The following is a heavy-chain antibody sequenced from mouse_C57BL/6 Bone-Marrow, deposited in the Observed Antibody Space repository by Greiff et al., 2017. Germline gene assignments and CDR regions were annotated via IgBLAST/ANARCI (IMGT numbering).Heavy chain of an antibody. V-gene: IGHV10-1*01. CDR1: GFSFNTYA. CDR3: VRHLYYGNWGFAY. CDR2: IRSKSNNYAT. Sequence: EVKVVESGGGLVQPKGSLKLSCAASGFSFNTYAMNWVRQAPGKGFEWVARIRSKSNNYATYYADSVKDRFTISRDDSESMLYLQMNNLTTEDTAMYYCVRHLYYGNWGFAYWGQGTLVTVSA. J-gene: IGHJ3*01. D-gene: IGHD2-1*01.